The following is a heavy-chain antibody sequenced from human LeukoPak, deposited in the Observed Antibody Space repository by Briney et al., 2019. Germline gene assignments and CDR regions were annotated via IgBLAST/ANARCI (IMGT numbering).Heavy chain of an antibody. V-gene: IGHV3-48*02. D-gene: IGHD3-10*01. J-gene: IGHJ4*02. CDR2: ISSSSSTI. CDR1: GRSFSSYS. Sequence: PGGSLRLSCAASGRSFSSYSMNWVRQAPGKGLEWVSYISSSSSTIYYADSVKGRFTISRDNAKNSLYLQMNSLRDEDTAVYYCAREDYYGSSVDYWGQGTLVTVSS. CDR3: AREDYYGSSVDY.